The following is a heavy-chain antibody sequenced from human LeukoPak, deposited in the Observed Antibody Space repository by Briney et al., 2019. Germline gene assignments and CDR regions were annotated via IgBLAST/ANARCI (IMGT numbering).Heavy chain of an antibody. Sequence: SETLSLTCTVSGGSISTSYYWGWIRQPPGKGLEWIGSIYYSGSTYYNPSLKSRVTISLNTSKNQFSLKLSSVTAADTAVYYCARAPPSGSGSYRRQFDYWGQGTLVTVSS. D-gene: IGHD1-26*01. CDR2: IYYSGST. J-gene: IGHJ4*02. CDR3: ARAPPSGSGSYRRQFDY. V-gene: IGHV4-39*07. CDR1: GGSISTSYY.